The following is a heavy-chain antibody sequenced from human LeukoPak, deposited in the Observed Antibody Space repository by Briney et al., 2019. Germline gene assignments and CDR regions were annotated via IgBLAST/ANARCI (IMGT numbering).Heavy chain of an antibody. CDR3: ASSRRDGYKAHAFDI. D-gene: IGHD5-24*01. CDR1: GFTVSSNY. CDR2: IYSGGTT. V-gene: IGHV3-66*01. Sequence: GGSLRLSCAASGFTVSSNYMNWVRQAPGKGLEWVSVIYSGGTTYYADSVKGRFTISRDNSKNTLYLQMNSLRAEDTAVYYCASSRRDGYKAHAFDIWGQGTMVTVSS. J-gene: IGHJ3*02.